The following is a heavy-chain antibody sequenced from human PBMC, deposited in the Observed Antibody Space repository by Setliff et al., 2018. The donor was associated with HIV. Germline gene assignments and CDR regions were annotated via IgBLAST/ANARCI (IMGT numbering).Heavy chain of an antibody. CDR3: ASRKYEYDSSGYYYLAY. Sequence: ASVKVSCKASGYTFTNYVMHWVRQAPGQRLEWMGWINDGNGNTKYSQEFQGRVTITADEFTSTAYMELSSLRSQDTAVYYCASRKYEYDSSGYYYLAYWGQGTLVTVSS. CDR2: INDGNGNT. D-gene: IGHD3-22*01. V-gene: IGHV1-3*03. CDR1: GYTFTNYV. J-gene: IGHJ4*02.